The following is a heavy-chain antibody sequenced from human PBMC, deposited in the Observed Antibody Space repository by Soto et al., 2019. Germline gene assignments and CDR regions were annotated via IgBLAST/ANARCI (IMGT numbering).Heavy chain of an antibody. CDR2: ILYDGTIK. CDR1: GFTFSSYA. Sequence: QVQLVASGGGVAQPGGSLSLSCAASGFTFSSYAMHWVRQTPGTGLEWVAVILYDGTIKYYADSVKGRFTISRDNLKDTLSLHMNSLRVEDTAVYYCARDQASRVRYCDRNDSWGQGILVTVS. V-gene: IGHV3-30-3*01. J-gene: IGHJ4*02. D-gene: IGHD4-17*01. CDR3: ARDQASRVRYCDRNDS.